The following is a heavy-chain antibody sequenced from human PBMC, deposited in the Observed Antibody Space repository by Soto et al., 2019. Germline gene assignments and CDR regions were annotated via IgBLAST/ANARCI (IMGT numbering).Heavy chain of an antibody. CDR2: INAGNGNT. D-gene: IGHD3-10*01. Sequence: QVQLVQSGAEVKKPGASVKVSCKASGYTFTSYAMHRVRQAPGQRLEWMGWINAGNGNTKYSQKFQGRVTITRDTSASTAYMELSSLRSEDTAVYYCAREDTMVRGVRYNWFDPWGQGTLVTVSS. CDR3: AREDTMVRGVRYNWFDP. J-gene: IGHJ5*02. CDR1: GYTFTSYA. V-gene: IGHV1-3*01.